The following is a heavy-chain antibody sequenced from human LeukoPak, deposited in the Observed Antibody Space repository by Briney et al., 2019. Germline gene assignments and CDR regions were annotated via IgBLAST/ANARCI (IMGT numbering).Heavy chain of an antibody. CDR1: GFKFSSFS. CDR3: ARAIASYGDSAY. Sequence: GGSLRLSCAASGFKFSSFSLGWVRQAPGKGLEWLSYITSTSSATYYADSLQGRFTISRDNAKNSLYLQINSLRADDTAVYYCARAIASYGDSAYWGQGTLVTVSS. D-gene: IGHD5-18*01. CDR2: ITSTSSAT. V-gene: IGHV3-48*04. J-gene: IGHJ4*02.